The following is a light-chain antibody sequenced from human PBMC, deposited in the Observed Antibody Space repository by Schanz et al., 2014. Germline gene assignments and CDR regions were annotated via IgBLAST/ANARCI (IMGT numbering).Light chain of an antibody. CDR3: QQYGRSPRFT. V-gene: IGKV3-20*01. CDR2: GAS. CDR1: QSVSSSY. Sequence: EIVLTQSPGTLSLSPGERATLSCRASQSVSSSYLGWYQQIPGQAPRLLIYGASSRATGIPDRFSGSGSGTDFTLTISRLEPEDFAVYYCQQYGRSPRFTFGPGTKVDIK. J-gene: IGKJ3*01.